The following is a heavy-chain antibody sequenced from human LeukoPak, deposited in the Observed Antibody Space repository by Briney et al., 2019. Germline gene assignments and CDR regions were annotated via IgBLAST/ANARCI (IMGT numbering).Heavy chain of an antibody. D-gene: IGHD6-13*01. J-gene: IGHJ3*02. Sequence: SQTLSLTCAISGDSVSSNSAAWNWIRQSPSRGLEWLGRTYYRSKWYNDYAVSVKSRITINPDTSKNQFSLQLNSVTPEDTAVYYCARGKLVREAAKRPDPAFDIWGQGTMVTVSS. CDR3: ARGKLVREAAKRPDPAFDI. CDR2: TYYRSKWYN. CDR1: GDSVSSNSAA. V-gene: IGHV6-1*01.